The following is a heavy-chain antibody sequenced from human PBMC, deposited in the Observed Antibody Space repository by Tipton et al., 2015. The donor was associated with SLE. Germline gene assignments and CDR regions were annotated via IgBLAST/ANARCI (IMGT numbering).Heavy chain of an antibody. J-gene: IGHJ6*02. CDR1: GGSFSGYY. Sequence: TLSLTCAVYGGSFSGYYWSWIRQPPGKGLEWIGYIYYSGSTNYNPSLKSRVTISVDTSKNQFSLKLSSVTAADTAVYYCARDQQQFGVYYYGMDVWGQGTTVTASS. CDR3: ARDQQQFGVYYYGMDV. D-gene: IGHD3-16*01. CDR2: IYYSGST. V-gene: IGHV4-59*01.